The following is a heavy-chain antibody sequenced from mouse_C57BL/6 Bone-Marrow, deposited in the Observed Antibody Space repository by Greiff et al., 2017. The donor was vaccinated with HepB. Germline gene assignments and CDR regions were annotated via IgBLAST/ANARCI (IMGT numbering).Heavy chain of an antibody. V-gene: IGHV2-3*01. J-gene: IGHJ4*01. Sequence: VQRVESGPGLVAPSQSLSITCTVSGFSFTSYGVSWVRQPPGKGLEWLGVICGDGSTNYHSAPISRLSISKDNSKSQVFLKLNSLQTDDTATYYCAKHRPHIDYYGREAMDDWGQGTSVTVSS. CDR1: GFSFTSYG. D-gene: IGHD1-1*01. CDR2: ICGDGST. CDR3: AKHRPHIDYYGREAMDD.